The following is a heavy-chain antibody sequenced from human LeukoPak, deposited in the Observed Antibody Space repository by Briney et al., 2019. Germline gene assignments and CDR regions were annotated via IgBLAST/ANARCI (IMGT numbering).Heavy chain of an antibody. D-gene: IGHD3-10*01. V-gene: IGHV4-30-4*01. Sequence: SQTLSLTCTVSGGSISSGDYYWSWIRLPPGKGLEWIGYIYYSGSTYYNPSLKSRVTISADTSKNQFSLKLSSVTAADTAVYYCARVVTMVRGFDYWGQGTLVTVSS. CDR1: GGSISSGDYY. CDR3: ARVVTMVRGFDY. J-gene: IGHJ4*02. CDR2: IYYSGST.